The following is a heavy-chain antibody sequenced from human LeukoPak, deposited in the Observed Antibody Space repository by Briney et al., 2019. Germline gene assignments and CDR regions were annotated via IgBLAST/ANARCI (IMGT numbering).Heavy chain of an antibody. CDR2: IRSKAYGGTT. Sequence: GGSLRLSCTASGFTLGDYAMSWVRQAPGKGLEWVGFIRSKAYGGTTEYAASVKGRFTISRDDSKSIAYLQINSLKTEDTAVYYCTRDRSGYYPYCPDYWGQRTLVTVSS. J-gene: IGHJ4*02. V-gene: IGHV3-49*04. D-gene: IGHD3-3*01. CDR3: TRDRSGYYPYCPDY. CDR1: GFTLGDYA.